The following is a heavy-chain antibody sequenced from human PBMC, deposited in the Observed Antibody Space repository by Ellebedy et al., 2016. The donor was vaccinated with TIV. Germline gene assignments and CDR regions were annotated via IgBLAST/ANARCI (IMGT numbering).Heavy chain of an antibody. CDR3: ARQFGELLGYNWFDP. D-gene: IGHD3-10*01. V-gene: IGHV4-39*01. CDR1: GDSLNSGSSS. J-gene: IGHJ5*02. CDR2: IFYSGCT. Sequence: MPSETLSLTCTVSGDSLNSGSSSWGWIRQPPGKGLEWIGNIFYSGCTYYNTSLKSRVTISVDTSKNQFSLKLSSVTAADTAVYYCARQFGELLGYNWFDPWGQGTLVTVSS.